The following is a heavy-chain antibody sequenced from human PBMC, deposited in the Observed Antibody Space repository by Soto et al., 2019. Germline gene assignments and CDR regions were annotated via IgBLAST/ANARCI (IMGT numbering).Heavy chain of an antibody. CDR3: ARETYYSGHVIGNLDL. V-gene: IGHV3-30-3*01. CDR1: VFTFITYA. CDR2: VSSEGGTQ. D-gene: IGHD5-12*01. Sequence: GWSLRLACASSVFTFITYAMQWVRQAPGKGLEWVAVVSSEGGTQFYADSVKGRLTISRDNSKNSLYLQMSSLTTEDAAIYYCARETYYSGHVIGNLDLWGRGTLVTVS. J-gene: IGHJ2*01.